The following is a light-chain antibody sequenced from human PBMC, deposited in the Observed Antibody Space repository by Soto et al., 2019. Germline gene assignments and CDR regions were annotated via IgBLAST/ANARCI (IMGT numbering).Light chain of an antibody. V-gene: IGKV3-11*01. J-gene: IGKJ2*01. CDR1: QSVSSY. CDR3: QRRSNWPGT. CDR2: DAS. Sequence: EIVLTQSPATLSLSPGERATLSCRASQSVSSYLAWYQQKPGQTPRLLIYDASNRSTGIPARCSGSGSGTVFPLTIRRLEPEDFAVYYCQRRSNWPGTSGEGTKLEL.